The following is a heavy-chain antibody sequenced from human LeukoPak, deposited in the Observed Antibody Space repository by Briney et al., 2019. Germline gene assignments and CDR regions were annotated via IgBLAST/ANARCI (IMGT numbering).Heavy chain of an antibody. CDR1: GFTFSSYG. J-gene: IGHJ4*02. CDR3: AKGSRETDFDY. CDR2: IWHDGSNK. V-gene: IGHV3-33*06. D-gene: IGHD1-26*01. Sequence: GSLRLSCAASGFTFSSYGMHWVRQAPGKGLEWVAVIWHDGSNKYYVDSLKGRFTISRDNSKNTLYLQMNSLRVEDTAVYYCAKGSRETDFDYWGQGTLVTVSS.